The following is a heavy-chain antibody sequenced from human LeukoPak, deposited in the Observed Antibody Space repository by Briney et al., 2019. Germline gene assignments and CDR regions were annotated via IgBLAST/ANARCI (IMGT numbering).Heavy chain of an antibody. J-gene: IGHJ3*02. CDR2: IIPIFGTA. D-gene: IGHD3-3*01. CDR3: ARGAYYDFWSGYYSGDAFDI. Sequence: ASVKVSCKASGGTFSSYAISWVRQAPGQGLEWMGGIIPIFGTANYAQKFQGRVTITADKSTSTAYMELSSLRSGDTAVYYCARGAYYDFWSGYYSGDAFDIWGQGTMVTVSS. V-gene: IGHV1-69*06. CDR1: GGTFSSYA.